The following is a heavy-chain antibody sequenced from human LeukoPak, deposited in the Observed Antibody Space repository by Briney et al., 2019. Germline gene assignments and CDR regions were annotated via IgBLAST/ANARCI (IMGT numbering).Heavy chain of an antibody. CDR3: AHRRGWNDVGVWFDP. J-gene: IGHJ5*02. CDR2: IYWDDDK. D-gene: IGHD1-1*01. Sequence: SGPTLVEPTQTLTLTCTFSGFSLSTSGVGVGWIRQPPGKALEWLALIYWDDDKRYSPSLKSRLTITKDTSKNQVVLTMTNMDPVDTATYYCAHRRGWNDVGVWFDPWGQGTLVTVSS. CDR1: GFSLSTSGVG. V-gene: IGHV2-5*02.